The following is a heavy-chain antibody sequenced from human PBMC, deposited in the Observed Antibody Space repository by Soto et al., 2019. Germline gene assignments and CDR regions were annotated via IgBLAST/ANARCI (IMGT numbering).Heavy chain of an antibody. CDR3: AKVTTGEMATVFQAFDI. V-gene: IGHV3-23*01. J-gene: IGHJ3*02. Sequence: GGSLRLSCIASKFTFSSYAMSWVRQAPGKGLEWVSAISGSVGSTYYADSVKGRFAVSRDNSKSTLYLHMTSLRDEDTAVYYCAKVTTGEMATVFQAFDIWGQGTLVTVSS. CDR1: KFTFSSYA. CDR2: ISGSVGST. D-gene: IGHD4-4*01.